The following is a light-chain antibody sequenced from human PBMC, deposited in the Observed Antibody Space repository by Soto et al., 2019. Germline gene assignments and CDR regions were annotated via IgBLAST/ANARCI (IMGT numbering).Light chain of an antibody. CDR1: RSDVGAYNY. J-gene: IGLJ1*01. Sequence: QSVLTQPASVSGSPGQSIAISCTGTRSDVGAYNYVSWYQQHPGKAPKLMISEVTNRPSGVSDRFSGSKSGNTASLTISGLQAEDEADYYCSSFTSRFTFVFGTGIK. CDR3: SSFTSRFTFV. V-gene: IGLV2-14*01. CDR2: EVT.